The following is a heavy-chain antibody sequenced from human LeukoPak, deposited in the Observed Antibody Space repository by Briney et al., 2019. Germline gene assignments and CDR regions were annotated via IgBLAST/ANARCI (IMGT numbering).Heavy chain of an antibody. CDR3: ALTASSSWYSCFDY. CDR2: FDPEDGET. Sequence: ASVKVSCKVSGYTLTELSMHWVRQAPGKGLEWMGGFDPEDGETIYAQKFQGRVTMTEDTSTDTACMELSSLRSEDTAVYYCALTASSSWYSCFDYWGQGTLVTVSS. J-gene: IGHJ4*02. D-gene: IGHD6-13*01. V-gene: IGHV1-24*01. CDR1: GYTLTELS.